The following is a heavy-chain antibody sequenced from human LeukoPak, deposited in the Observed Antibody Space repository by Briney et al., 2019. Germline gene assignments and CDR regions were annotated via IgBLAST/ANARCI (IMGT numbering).Heavy chain of an antibody. CDR1: GFTFSSYW. Sequence: GGSLRLSCAASGFTFSSYWMSWVRQAPGKGLEWVANIKQDGSEKYYVDSVKGRFTISRDNAKNSLYLQMNSLRAEDTAVYFCAREQSGSGGWYTVDYWGQGTLVTVSS. J-gene: IGHJ4*02. CDR3: AREQSGSGGWYTVDY. V-gene: IGHV3-7*03. CDR2: IKQDGSEK. D-gene: IGHD6-19*01.